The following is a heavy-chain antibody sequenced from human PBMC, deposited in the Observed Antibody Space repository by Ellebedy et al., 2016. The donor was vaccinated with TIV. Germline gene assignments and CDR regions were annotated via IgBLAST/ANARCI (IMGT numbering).Heavy chain of an antibody. J-gene: IGHJ4*02. CDR1: GGSFSGYY. V-gene: IGHV4-34*01. Sequence: MPSETLSLTCAVYGGSFSGYYWSWIRQPPGKGLEWIGSIYYSGSTYYNPSLKSRVTISVDTSKNQFSLKLSSVTAADTAVYYCARFRTGKFDYWGQGTLVTVSS. CDR3: ARFRTGKFDY. D-gene: IGHD3-10*01. CDR2: IYYSGST.